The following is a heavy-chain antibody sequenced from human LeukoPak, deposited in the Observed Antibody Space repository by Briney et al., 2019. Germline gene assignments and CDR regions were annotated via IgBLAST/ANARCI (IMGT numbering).Heavy chain of an antibody. CDR1: GFTFSSYA. D-gene: IGHD1-1*01. CDR2: ISSNGGST. J-gene: IGHJ4*02. V-gene: IGHV3-64*01. Sequence: GGSLRLSCAASGFTFSSYAMHWVRQAPGKGLEYVSAISSNGGSTYYANSVKGRFTISRDNSKNTLYLQMGSLRAEDTAVYYCARGSQRSYYFDYWGQGTLVTVSS. CDR3: ARGSQRSYYFDY.